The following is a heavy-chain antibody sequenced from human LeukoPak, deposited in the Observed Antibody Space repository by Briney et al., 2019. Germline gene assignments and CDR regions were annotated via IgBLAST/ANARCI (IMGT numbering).Heavy chain of an antibody. V-gene: IGHV4-34*01. CDR2: INHSEDT. CDR1: GGSFSGYY. Sequence: PSETLSLTCAVYGGSFSGYYWTWIRQPPGKGLEWIGEINHSEDTNYSPSLESRVTLSVDTSMNQFSLKLSSVTAADTAVYYCARQGSLYYDSSGPSNSYYYYGMDVWGQGTTVTVSS. CDR3: ARQGSLYYDSSGPSNSYYYYGMDV. D-gene: IGHD3-22*01. J-gene: IGHJ6*02.